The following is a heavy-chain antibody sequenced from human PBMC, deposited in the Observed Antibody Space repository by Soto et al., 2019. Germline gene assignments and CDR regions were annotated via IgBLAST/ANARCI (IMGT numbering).Heavy chain of an antibody. J-gene: IGHJ4*02. D-gene: IGHD3-10*01. CDR2: IFDDGTA. CDR1: GVSLTSGNW. Sequence: LSLTCAVSGVSLTSGNWWTWVRQSPQRGLEYIGEIFDDGTANYYPSFERRVAMSVDTSRNQFSLKLTSVTAADTAVYFCARLVYDTRLNYMYFDFWGPGTLVTVSS. V-gene: IGHV4-4*01. CDR3: ARLVYDTRLNYMYFDF.